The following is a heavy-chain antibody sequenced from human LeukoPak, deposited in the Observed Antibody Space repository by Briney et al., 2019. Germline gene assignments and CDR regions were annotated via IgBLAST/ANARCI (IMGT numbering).Heavy chain of an antibody. CDR1: GYTFTSYG. Sequence: ASVKVSCKASGYTFTSYGISWVRQAPGQGLEWMGWISAYNGNTNYAQKLQGRVTMTTDTSTSTAYMELRSLRYDDTAVYYCAREGVVGYYYYGMDVWGQGTTVTVSS. D-gene: IGHD2-15*01. J-gene: IGHJ6*02. CDR2: ISAYNGNT. CDR3: AREGVVGYYYYGMDV. V-gene: IGHV1-18*01.